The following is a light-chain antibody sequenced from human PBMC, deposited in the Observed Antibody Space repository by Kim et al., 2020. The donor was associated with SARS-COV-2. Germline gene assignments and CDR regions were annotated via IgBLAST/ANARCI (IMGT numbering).Light chain of an antibody. CDR1: SSDVGGYNY. J-gene: IGLJ2*01. V-gene: IGLV2-8*01. Sequence: QSALTQPASVSGSPGQSVTISCTGTSSDVGGYNYVSWYQQHSGKAPQLMIYEVSNRPSGVPDRFSGSKSGNTASLTVSGLQAEDEADYYCSSYAGSNWVVVGGGTQLTVL. CDR3: SSYAGSNWVV. CDR2: EVS.